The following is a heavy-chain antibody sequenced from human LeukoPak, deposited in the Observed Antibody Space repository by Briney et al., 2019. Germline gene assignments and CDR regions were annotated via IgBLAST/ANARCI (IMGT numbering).Heavy chain of an antibody. D-gene: IGHD1-1*01. V-gene: IGHV4-59*01. CDR3: ARVGRSRGGTYYFDY. J-gene: IGHJ4*02. CDR2: IYYSGST. CDR1: GGSISSYY. Sequence: SETLSLTCTVSGGSISSYYWSWIRQPPGKGLEWIGYIYYSGSTNYNPSLKSRVTISVDTSKNQFSLKLSSVTAADTAVYYCARVGRSRGGTYYFDYWGQGTLVTVSS.